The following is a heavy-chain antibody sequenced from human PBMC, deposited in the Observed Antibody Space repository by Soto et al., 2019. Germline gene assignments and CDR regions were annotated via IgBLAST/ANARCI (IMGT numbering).Heavy chain of an antibody. CDR1: GGSISSGDYY. V-gene: IGHV4-30-4*01. J-gene: IGHJ6*02. D-gene: IGHD6-6*01. CDR2: IYYSGST. Sequence: PSETLSLTCTVSGGSISSGDYYWSWIRQPPGKGLEWIGYIYYSGSTYYNPSLKSRVTISVDTSKNQFSLKLSSVTAADTAVYYCAREPIAARHYYYGMDVWGQGTTVTVSS. CDR3: AREPIAARHYYYGMDV.